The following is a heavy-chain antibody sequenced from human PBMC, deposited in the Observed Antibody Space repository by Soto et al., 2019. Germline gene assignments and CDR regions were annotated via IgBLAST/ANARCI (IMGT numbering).Heavy chain of an antibody. CDR3: ARGYCSGGSCYSY. D-gene: IGHD2-15*01. V-gene: IGHV3-7*01. CDR1: GFTFSSYW. J-gene: IGHJ4*02. Sequence: EVQLVESGGGLVQPGGSLRLSCAASGFTFSSYWMSWVRQAPGKGLEWVANIKQDGSEKYYVDSVKGRFTISRDNAENSLYLQMNSLRAEDTAVYYCARGYCSGGSCYSYWGQGTLVTVSS. CDR2: IKQDGSEK.